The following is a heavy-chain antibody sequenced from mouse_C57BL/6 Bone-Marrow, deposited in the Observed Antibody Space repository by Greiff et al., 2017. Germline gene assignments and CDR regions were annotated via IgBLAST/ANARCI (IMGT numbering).Heavy chain of an antibody. D-gene: IGHD2-3*01. CDR3: AGGGYYDCDY. CDR1: GYTFTSYW. CDR2: INPSNGGT. V-gene: IGHV1-53*01. J-gene: IGHJ2*01. Sequence: QVHVQQPGTELVKPGASVKLSCKASGYTFTSYWMHWVKQRPGQGLEWIGNINPSNGGTNYNEKFKSKATLTVDKSSSTAYMQLSSLTSEDSAVXYCAGGGYYDCDYWGQGTTLTVAS.